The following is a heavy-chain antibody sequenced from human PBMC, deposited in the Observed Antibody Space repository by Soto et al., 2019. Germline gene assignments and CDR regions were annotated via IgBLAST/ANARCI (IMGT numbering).Heavy chain of an antibody. CDR1: GGTFSSVD. CDR3: ARALLSHSYDSGGYDSYFHAMDV. Sequence: QVQLVQSGAEVKKPGSSVKVSCKASGGTFSSVDINWVRQAPGQGLEWMGGIIPISETTNYAQIFQGRVSIVADKSTSTAYMELSRLRSEDTAVYYCARALLSHSYDSGGYDSYFHAMDVWGQGTPVTVSS. J-gene: IGHJ6*02. D-gene: IGHD3-22*01. CDR2: IIPISETT. V-gene: IGHV1-69*06.